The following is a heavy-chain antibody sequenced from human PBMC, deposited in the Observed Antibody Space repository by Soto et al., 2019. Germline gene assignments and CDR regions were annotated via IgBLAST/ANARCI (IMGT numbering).Heavy chain of an antibody. Sequence: PGGSLRLSCAASGSAFSSYAMHWVRQAPGKGLEWVAVISYDGSNKYYADSVKGRFTISRDNSKNTLYLQMNSLRAEDTAVYYCAKLYSSSSGFDYWGQGTLVTVSS. CDR1: GSAFSSYA. D-gene: IGHD6-6*01. CDR3: AKLYSSSSGFDY. V-gene: IGHV3-30-3*02. CDR2: ISYDGSNK. J-gene: IGHJ4*02.